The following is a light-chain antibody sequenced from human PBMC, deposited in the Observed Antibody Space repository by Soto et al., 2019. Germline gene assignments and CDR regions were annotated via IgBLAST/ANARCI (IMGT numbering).Light chain of an antibody. CDR3: QLCHITTLFT. CDR1: QNINSR. CDR2: AAS. Sequence: DIQMTQSPSSLSASIGDRVTITCRVSQNINSRLNWYQQKPGKAPKVLIYAASRLQSGVPFRFSGSGSGTEFTLTISSLEPEDFATYYCQLCHITTLFTFGKGTKLEIK. J-gene: IGKJ2*01. V-gene: IGKV1-39*01.